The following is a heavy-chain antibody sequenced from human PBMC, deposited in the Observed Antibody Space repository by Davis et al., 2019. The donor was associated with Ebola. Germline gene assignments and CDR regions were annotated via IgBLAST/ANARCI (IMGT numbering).Heavy chain of an antibody. CDR3: VRSHSSGYTEY. CDR1: GGSISSSSYY. CDR2: TRNKANSYTT. J-gene: IGHJ4*02. D-gene: IGHD3-22*01. V-gene: IGHV3-72*01. Sequence: PSETLSLTCTASGGSISSSSYYWGWIRQPPGKGLEWVGRTRNKANSYTTEYAASVKGRFTISRDDSKSSLYLQMNSLKTEDTAVYYCVRSHSSGYTEYWGQGTLVTVSS.